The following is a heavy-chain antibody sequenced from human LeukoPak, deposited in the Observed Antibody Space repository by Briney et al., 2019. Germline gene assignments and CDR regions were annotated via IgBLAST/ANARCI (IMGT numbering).Heavy chain of an antibody. CDR2: IYYSGST. CDR3: ARVHCSGGSRYADAFDI. V-gene: IGHV4-59*01. J-gene: IGHJ3*02. Sequence: SETLSLTCTVSGGSISSYYWSWIRQPPGKGLEWIGYIYYSGSTNYNPSLKSRVTISVDTSKNQFSLKLRSVTAADTAVYYCARVHCSGGSRYADAFDIWGQGTMVTVSS. CDR1: GGSISSYY. D-gene: IGHD2-15*01.